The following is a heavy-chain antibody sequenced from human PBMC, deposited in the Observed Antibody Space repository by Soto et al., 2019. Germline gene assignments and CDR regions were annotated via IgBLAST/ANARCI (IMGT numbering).Heavy chain of an antibody. D-gene: IGHD3-22*01. Sequence: AGSLRLSCAASGFTFSDYWMSWVRQAPGKGLEWVANIKQDGSEKYYVDSVKGRFTISRDNAKNSLYLQMNSLRGEDTAVYYCARDQTYYYDSSGYHYWGQGTLVTVSS. CDR1: GFTFSDYW. CDR3: ARDQTYYYDSSGYHY. V-gene: IGHV3-7*03. CDR2: IKQDGSEK. J-gene: IGHJ4*02.